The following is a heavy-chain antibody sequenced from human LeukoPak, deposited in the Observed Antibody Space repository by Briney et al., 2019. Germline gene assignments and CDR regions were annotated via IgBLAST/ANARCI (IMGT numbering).Heavy chain of an antibody. CDR2: IRSKANSYAT. J-gene: IGHJ4*02. V-gene: IGHV3-73*01. CDR3: TSAYSGYDFDY. D-gene: IGHD5-12*01. CDR1: GFTFSGSA. Sequence: PGGSLKLSCAASGFTFSGSAMHWVRLASGKGLEWVGRIRSKANSYATAYAASVKGRFTISRDDSKNTAYLQMNSLKTEDTAVYYCTSAYSGYDFDYWGQGTLVTVSS.